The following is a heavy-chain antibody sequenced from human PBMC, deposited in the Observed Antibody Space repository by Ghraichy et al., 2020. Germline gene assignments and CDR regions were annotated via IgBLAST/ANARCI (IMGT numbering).Heavy chain of an antibody. J-gene: IGHJ4*02. CDR1: GGSISSGDYY. CDR2: IYYSGST. CDR3: AREGYYGSGSYYFDY. Sequence: SETLSLTCTVSGGSISSGDYYWSWIRQPPGKGLEWIGYIYYSGSTYYNPSLKSRVTISVDTSKNQFSLKLSSVTAADTAVYYCAREGYYGSGSYYFDYWGQGTLVTVSS. D-gene: IGHD3-10*01. V-gene: IGHV4-30-4*01.